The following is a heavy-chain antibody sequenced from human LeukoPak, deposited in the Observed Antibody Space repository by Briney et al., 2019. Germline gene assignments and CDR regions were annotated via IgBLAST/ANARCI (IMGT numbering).Heavy chain of an antibody. J-gene: IGHJ4*02. CDR3: ARGLIRGYMVRGVIIDY. Sequence: PSETLSLTCAVYGGSFSGYYWSWIRQPPGKGLEWIGEINHSGGTNYNPSLKSRVTISVDTSKNQFSLKLSSVTAADTAVYYCARGLIRGYMVRGVIIDYWGQGTLVTVSS. D-gene: IGHD3-10*01. CDR2: INHSGGT. CDR1: GGSFSGYY. V-gene: IGHV4-34*01.